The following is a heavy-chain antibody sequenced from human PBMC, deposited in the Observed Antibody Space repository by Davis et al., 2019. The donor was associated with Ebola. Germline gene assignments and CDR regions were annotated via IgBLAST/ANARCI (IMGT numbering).Heavy chain of an antibody. CDR1: GYTFTSYY. CDR3: ARGHSSATGGDDY. CDR2: IIPIFGTA. J-gene: IGHJ4*02. V-gene: IGHV1-69*06. Sequence: AASVKVSCKASGYTFTSYYMHWVRQAPGQGLEWMGGIIPIFGTANYAQKFQGRVTITADKSTSTAYMELSSLRSEDTAVYYCARGHSSATGGDDYWGQGTLVTVSS. D-gene: IGHD6-19*01.